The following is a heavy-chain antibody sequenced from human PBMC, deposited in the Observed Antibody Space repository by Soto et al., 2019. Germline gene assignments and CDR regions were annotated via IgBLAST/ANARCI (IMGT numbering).Heavy chain of an antibody. D-gene: IGHD5-12*01. J-gene: IGHJ4*02. CDR3: VRDSPIGSTYSGYDGIDY. V-gene: IGHV1-69*08. Sequence: QVKLVQSGAEVKKPGSSVKVSCKASGVTFTNDIITWVRQAPGQGLEWMGRIIPLLDIANYAQKFQGRVTITADKSTSTAYMELNSLRSEDTAVYYCVRDSPIGSTYSGYDGIDYWGQGTLVTVS. CDR1: GVTFTNDI. CDR2: IIPLLDIA.